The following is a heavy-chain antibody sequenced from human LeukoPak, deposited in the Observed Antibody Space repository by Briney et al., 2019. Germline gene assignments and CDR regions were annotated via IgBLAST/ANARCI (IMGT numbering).Heavy chain of an antibody. D-gene: IGHD2-2*01. V-gene: IGHV1-69*13. CDR2: IIPIFGTA. CDR3: ASPFGVAPAAFYYYYGMDV. J-gene: IGHJ6*02. CDR1: GGTFSSYA. Sequence: ASVKVSCKASGGTFSSYAISWVRQAPGQGLEWMGGIIPIFGTANYAQKFQGRVTITADESTSTAYMELSSLRSEDTAVYYCASPFGVAPAAFYYYYGMDVWGQGTTVTVSS.